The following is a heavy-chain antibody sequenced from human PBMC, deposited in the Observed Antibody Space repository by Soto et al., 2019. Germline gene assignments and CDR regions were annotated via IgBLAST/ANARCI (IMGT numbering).Heavy chain of an antibody. CDR1: GYTFTGYY. D-gene: IGHD2-15*01. J-gene: IGHJ3*02. V-gene: IGHV1-2*02. Sequence: GASVKVSCKASGYTFTGYYMHWVRQAPGQGLEWMGWINPNSGGTNYAQKFQGRVTMTRGTSISTAYMELSRLRSDDTAVYYCARVRMNLDAFDIWGQGTMVTVSS. CDR2: INPNSGGT. CDR3: ARVRMNLDAFDI.